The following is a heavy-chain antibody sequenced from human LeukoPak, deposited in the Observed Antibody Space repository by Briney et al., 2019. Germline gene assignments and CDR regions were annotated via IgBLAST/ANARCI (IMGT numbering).Heavy chain of an antibody. CDR2: ISNSGSTT. D-gene: IGHD4-23*01. CDR3: ARTLRWLRAFDY. V-gene: IGHV3-48*03. Sequence: GGSLRLSCAASEFTFSRYEMNWVRQAAGKGLEWVSYISNSGSTTYYADSVKGRFTTSRDNAKNSLYLQMNSLRAEDTAVYYCARTLRWLRAFDYWGQGTLVTVSS. CDR1: EFTFSRYE. J-gene: IGHJ4*02.